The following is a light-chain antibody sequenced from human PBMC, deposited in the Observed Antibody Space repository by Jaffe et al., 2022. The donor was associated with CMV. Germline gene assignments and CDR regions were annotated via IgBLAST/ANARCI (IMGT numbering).Light chain of an antibody. CDR1: QSISNY. CDR3: QQSYITPPWT. CDR2: AAS. V-gene: IGKV1-39*01. J-gene: IGKJ1*01. Sequence: DIQMTQSPSSLSASVGDRVTITCRASQSISNYLNWYQQKPGKAPELLIYAASSLQSGVPSRFSGSGSGTDFTLTISSLQPEDFATYYCQQSYITPPWTFGQGTKVEIK.